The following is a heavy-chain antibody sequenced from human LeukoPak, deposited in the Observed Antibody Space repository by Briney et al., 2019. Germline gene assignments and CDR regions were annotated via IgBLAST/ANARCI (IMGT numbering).Heavy chain of an antibody. CDR3: ARDGKVGATPMDV. V-gene: IGHV4-39*07. Sequence: SQTLSLTCTVSGGSISSGSYYWSWIRQPPGKGLEWIGSIYHSGSTYYNPSLKSRVTISVDTSKNQFSLKLSSVTAADTAVYYCARDGKVGATPMDVWGKGTTVTVSS. CDR2: IYHSGST. D-gene: IGHD1-26*01. CDR1: GGSISSGSYY. J-gene: IGHJ6*04.